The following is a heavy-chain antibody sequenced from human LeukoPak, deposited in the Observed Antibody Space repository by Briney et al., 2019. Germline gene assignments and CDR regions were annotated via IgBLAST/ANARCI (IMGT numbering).Heavy chain of an antibody. V-gene: IGHV3-30-3*01. CDR1: GFTFSSYA. D-gene: IGHD3-22*01. CDR3: ARDTYYYDSTSSWYFDL. J-gene: IGHJ2*01. Sequence: GGSPRLSCAASGFTFSSYAMHWVRQAPGKGLEWVAVISYDGSNKYYADSVKGRFTISRDNSKNTLYLQMNSLRAEDTAVYYCARDTYYYDSTSSWYFDLWGRGTLVTVSS. CDR2: ISYDGSNK.